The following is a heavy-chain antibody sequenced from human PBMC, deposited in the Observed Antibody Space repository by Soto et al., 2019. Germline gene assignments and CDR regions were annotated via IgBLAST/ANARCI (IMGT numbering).Heavy chain of an antibody. J-gene: IGHJ3*02. V-gene: IGHV1-18*01. Sequence: ASVKVSCKASGYTFTSYGISWVRQAPGQGLEWMGLISAYNGNTNYAQKLQGRVTMTTDTSTSTAYMELRSLRSDDTAVYYRARDRPYYYDSSGLPDIWGQGTMVTVSS. D-gene: IGHD3-22*01. CDR1: GYTFTSYG. CDR2: ISAYNGNT. CDR3: ARDRPYYYDSSGLPDI.